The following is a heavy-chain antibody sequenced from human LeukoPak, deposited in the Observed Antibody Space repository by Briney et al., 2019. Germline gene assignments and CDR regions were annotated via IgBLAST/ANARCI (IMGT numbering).Heavy chain of an antibody. CDR1: GGSICSSSYY. Sequence: SETLSLTCTVSGGSICSSSYYWGWIRQPPGKGLEWIGSNYYSSSTYYNPSLKSRITISVDTSKNQFSLKLSTVTAADTAVYYCARDGPIAVAEKGDYWGQGTLVTVSS. V-gene: IGHV4-39*07. J-gene: IGHJ4*02. D-gene: IGHD6-19*01. CDR2: NYYSSST. CDR3: ARDGPIAVAEKGDY.